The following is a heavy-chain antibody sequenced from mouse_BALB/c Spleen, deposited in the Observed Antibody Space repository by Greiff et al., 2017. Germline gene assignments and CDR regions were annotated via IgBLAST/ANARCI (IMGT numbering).Heavy chain of an antibody. CDR2: ISYSGST. V-gene: IGHV3-2*02. CDR1: GYSITSDYA. Sequence: EVKLMESGPGLVKPSQSLSLTCTVTGYSITSDYAWNWIRQFPGNKLEWMGYISYSGSTSYNPSLKSRISITRDTSKNQFFLQLNSVTTEDTATYYCARCPYSLLRPWFAYWGQGTLVTVSA. CDR3: ARCPYSLLRPWFAY. J-gene: IGHJ3*01. D-gene: IGHD1-2*01.